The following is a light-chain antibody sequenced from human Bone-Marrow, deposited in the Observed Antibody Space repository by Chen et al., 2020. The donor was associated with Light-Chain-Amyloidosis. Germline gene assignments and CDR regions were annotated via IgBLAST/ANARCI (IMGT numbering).Light chain of an antibody. CDR2: SDT. J-gene: IGLJ2*01. CDR3: QSADSSGTYEVI. Sequence: SYELTQPPSVSVSPGQTSRITCSGDDLPTKYAYWYHQKPGQAPVLVINSDTERPSGISERFSGSSSGTTPTLTISGVQAEDEADDHCQSADSSGTYEVIFGGGTKLTVL. CDR1: DLPTKY. V-gene: IGLV3-25*03.